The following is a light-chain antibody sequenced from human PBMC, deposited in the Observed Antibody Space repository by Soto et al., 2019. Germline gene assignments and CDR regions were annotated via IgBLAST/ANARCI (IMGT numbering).Light chain of an antibody. Sequence: EIVLTQSPATLSLSPGEGATLSCRASPSVFNYLAWYQQKPGQAPRLLIYDASNRATGVPPRFSGSGSGTDFTLTISSLEPDDFAVYYCQQRSNWPRTFGQGTKVDIK. CDR1: PSVFNY. CDR2: DAS. J-gene: IGKJ1*01. V-gene: IGKV3-11*01. CDR3: QQRSNWPRT.